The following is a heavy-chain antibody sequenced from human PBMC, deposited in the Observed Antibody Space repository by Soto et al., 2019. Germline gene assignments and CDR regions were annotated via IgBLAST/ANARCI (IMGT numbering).Heavy chain of an antibody. V-gene: IGHV4-59*08. CDR2: IYYSGST. CDR1: GGSISSYY. Sequence: PSETLSLTCTVSGGSISSYYWSWIRQPPGKGLEWIGYIYYSGSTNYNPSLKSRVTISVDTSKNQFSLKLSSVTAADTAVYYCARVLRFRARWFDPWGQGTLVTVSS. D-gene: IGHD3-3*01. J-gene: IGHJ5*02. CDR3: ARVLRFRARWFDP.